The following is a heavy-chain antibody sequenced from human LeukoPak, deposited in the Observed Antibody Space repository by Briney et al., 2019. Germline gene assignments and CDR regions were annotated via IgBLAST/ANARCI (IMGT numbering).Heavy chain of an antibody. CDR2: IRYDGSDR. CDR1: EFTFSSYG. J-gene: IGHJ4*02. CDR3: AKERYSSSSLFAVTPFDY. Sequence: GGSLRLSCVASEFTFSSYGMHWVRQAPGKGLEWVACIRYDGSDRYYADSVKGRFTISRDNSKNTLYLQMNSLRAEDTAVYYCAKERYSSSSLFAVTPFDYWGQGTRITVSS. D-gene: IGHD6-13*01. V-gene: IGHV3-30*02.